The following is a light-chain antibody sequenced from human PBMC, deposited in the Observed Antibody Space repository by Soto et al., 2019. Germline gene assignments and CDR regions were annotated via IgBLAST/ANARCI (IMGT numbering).Light chain of an antibody. Sequence: NVLTHSPGTLSLSPWERATLSCRASQSVSSSYLAWYQQKPGQAPRLLIYGASSRATGIPDRFSGRGSGTDFTLIISRLEPEDFAVYYCQQFAGSFGGGTKVDIK. V-gene: IGKV3-20*01. CDR3: QQFAGS. CDR2: GAS. J-gene: IGKJ4*02. CDR1: QSVSSSY.